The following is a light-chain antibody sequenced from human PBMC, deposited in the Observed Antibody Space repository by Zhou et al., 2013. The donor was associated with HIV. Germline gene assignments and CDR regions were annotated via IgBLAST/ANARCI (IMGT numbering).Light chain of an antibody. CDR2: KVS. CDR3: MQGTHWPRYT. J-gene: IGKJ2*01. Sequence: DIVMTQPPLSSPVTLGQSASISCRSSQSLVHSDGNTYLNWFQQRPAQSPRRLIYKVSNRDSGVPDRFSGSGSGADFTLKISRVEAEDNGVYYCMQGTHWPRYTFGQGTKLEIK. V-gene: IGKV2-30*02. CDR1: QSLVHSDGNTY.